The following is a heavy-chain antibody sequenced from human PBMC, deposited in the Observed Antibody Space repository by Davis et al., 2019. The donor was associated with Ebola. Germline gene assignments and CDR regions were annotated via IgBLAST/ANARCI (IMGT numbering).Heavy chain of an antibody. V-gene: IGHV6-1*01. J-gene: IGHJ6*02. Sequence: HPQTLSLTCAISRDRGDSKRAAWNWLRPSPSRGLEWLGRTYYSSKWYNDYEVSVKSRISINPDTSKNQLSLQLNSVTPEDALVYYCVGGWGRSGLDVWGQGTTVTVSS. CDR3: VGGWGRSGLDV. CDR1: RDRGDSKRAA. D-gene: IGHD3-16*01. CDR2: TYYSSKWYN.